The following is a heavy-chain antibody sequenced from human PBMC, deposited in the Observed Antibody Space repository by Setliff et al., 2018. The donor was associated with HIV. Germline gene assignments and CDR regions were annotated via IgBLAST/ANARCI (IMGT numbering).Heavy chain of an antibody. D-gene: IGHD2-15*01. J-gene: IGHJ5*02. V-gene: IGHV1-69*13. CDR2: IIPIFNTG. CDR3: ALPYCGGGNCWSSASLPPAGWFDP. CDR1: GGTFINSA. Sequence: SVKVSCKASGGTFINSAFTWVRQAPGQGLEWMGSIIPIFNTGNYAQKFQNRVTITADESTSTAYMELSSLRSEDTAVYYCALPYCGGGNCWSSASLPPAGWFDPWGQGTLVTVSS.